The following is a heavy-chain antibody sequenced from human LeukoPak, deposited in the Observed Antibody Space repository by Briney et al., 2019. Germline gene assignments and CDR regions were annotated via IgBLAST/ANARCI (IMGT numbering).Heavy chain of an antibody. CDR1: GFTFSSYA. Sequence: GGSLRLSCAASGFTFSSYAMSWVRQAPGKGLEWVSAISGSGGSTYYADSVKGRFTISRDNAKNSLYLQMNGLGAEDTAVYYCARKLNGYGYYFFDYWGPGTLVTVSS. CDR3: ARKLNGYGYYFFDY. CDR2: ISGSGGST. J-gene: IGHJ4*02. V-gene: IGHV3-23*01. D-gene: IGHD3-16*01.